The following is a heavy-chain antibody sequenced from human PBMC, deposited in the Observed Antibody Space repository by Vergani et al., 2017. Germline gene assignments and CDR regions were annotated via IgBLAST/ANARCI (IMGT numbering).Heavy chain of an antibody. D-gene: IGHD5-12*01. CDR3: ARDRKYSGYDYIYIGFDP. V-gene: IGHV1-69*08. J-gene: IGHJ5*02. CDR2: IIPILGIA. Sequence: QVQLVQSGAEVKKPGSSVKVSCKASGGTFSSYTISWVRQAPGQGLEWMGRIIPILGIANYAQKFQGRVTITADKSTSTAYMELSSLRSEDTAVYYCARDRKYSGYDYIYIGFDPWGQGTLVTVSS. CDR1: GGTFSSYT.